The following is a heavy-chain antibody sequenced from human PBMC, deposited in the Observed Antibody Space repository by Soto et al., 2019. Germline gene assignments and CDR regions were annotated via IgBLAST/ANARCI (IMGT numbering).Heavy chain of an antibody. CDR2: IIPLFGPA. CDR3: TRDVIGEMSIIGDWDL. D-gene: IGHD3-9*01. V-gene: IGHV1-69*01. J-gene: IGHJ5*02. Sequence: QVLLVQSGAELKKPGSSVKVSCKTSGGTFSNDAFSWVRQAPGQGLEWMGGIIPLFGPANYAARFRGRVTMTADESASTVYLEVTSLTSEDTAMYYCTRDVIGEMSIIGDWDLWGPGTLITVSS. CDR1: GGTFSNDA.